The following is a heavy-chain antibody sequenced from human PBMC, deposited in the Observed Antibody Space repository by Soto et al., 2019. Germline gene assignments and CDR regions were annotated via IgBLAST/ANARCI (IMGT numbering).Heavy chain of an antibody. CDR1: GYSVSSGDYY. CDR3: ARIPVDTYMIYWSDP. CDR2: VYFSGST. V-gene: IGHV4-61*08. D-gene: IGHD3-16*01. Sequence: SETLSLTCSVSGYSVSSGDYYWSWIRQPPGKGLEWIGHVYFSGSTNYIPSLKSRLTMSVDTAKNQFSLKLNSVTAADTAVYYCARIPVDTYMIYWSDPWGQGTQVTVSS. J-gene: IGHJ5*02.